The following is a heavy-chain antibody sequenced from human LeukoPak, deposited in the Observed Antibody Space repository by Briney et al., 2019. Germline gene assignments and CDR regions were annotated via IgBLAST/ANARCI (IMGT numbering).Heavy chain of an antibody. CDR1: RFTFSSYA. CDR2: ISYDGSNK. Sequence: GGSLRLSCAASRFTFSSYAMHWVRQAPGKGLEWVAVISYDGSNKYYADSVKGRFTISRDNSKNTLYLQMNSLRAEDTAVYYCASFPRFSLTFDYWGQGTLVTVPS. V-gene: IGHV3-30-3*01. J-gene: IGHJ4*02. D-gene: IGHD3-3*01. CDR3: ASFPRFSLTFDY.